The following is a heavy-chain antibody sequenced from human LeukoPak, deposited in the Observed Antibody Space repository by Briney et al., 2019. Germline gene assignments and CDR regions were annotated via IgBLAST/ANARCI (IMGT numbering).Heavy chain of an antibody. CDR1: GGTFSSYA. Sequence: GASVKVSCKASGGTFSSYAISWVRQAPGQGLEWMGWINPNSGGTNFAQKFQGRVTMTRDTSISTVYMEMSSLKFDDSAVYYCAREGSSGYVDYWGQGTLVTVSS. CDR3: AREGSSGYVDY. D-gene: IGHD3-22*01. J-gene: IGHJ4*02. CDR2: INPNSGGT. V-gene: IGHV1-2*02.